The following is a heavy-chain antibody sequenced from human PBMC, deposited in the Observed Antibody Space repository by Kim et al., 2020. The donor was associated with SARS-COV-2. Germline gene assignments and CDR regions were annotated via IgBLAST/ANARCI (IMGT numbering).Heavy chain of an antibody. Sequence: ASVKVSCKVSGYTLTELSMHWVRQAPGKGLEWMGGFDPEDGETIYAQKFQGRVTMTEDTSTDTAYMELSSLRSEDTAVYYCATVHCSSTSCYHWFDPWGQGTLVTVSS. V-gene: IGHV1-24*01. D-gene: IGHD2-2*01. CDR3: ATVHCSSTSCYHWFDP. CDR2: FDPEDGET. CDR1: GYTLTELS. J-gene: IGHJ5*02.